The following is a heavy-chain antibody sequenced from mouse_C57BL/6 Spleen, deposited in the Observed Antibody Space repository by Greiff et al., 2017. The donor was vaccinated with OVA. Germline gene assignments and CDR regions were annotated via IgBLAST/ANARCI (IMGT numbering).Heavy chain of an antibody. Sequence: QVHVKQSGAELVRPGTSVKVSCKASGYAFTNYLIEWVKQRPGQGLEWIGVINPGSGGTNYNEKFKGKATLTADKSSSTAYMQLSSLTSEDSAVYFCARGITTVVATGGWYFDVWGTGTTVTVSS. CDR1: GYAFTNYL. V-gene: IGHV1-54*01. J-gene: IGHJ1*03. CDR2: INPGSGGT. D-gene: IGHD1-1*01. CDR3: ARGITTVVATGGWYFDV.